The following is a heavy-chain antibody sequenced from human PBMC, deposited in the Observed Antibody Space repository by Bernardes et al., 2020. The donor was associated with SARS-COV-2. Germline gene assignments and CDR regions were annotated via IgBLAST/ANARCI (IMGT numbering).Heavy chain of an antibody. Sequence: ASVKVSCRASGYTFTFYYLYWVRQAPGQGLEWVGWIDPNTDVTNYAQRFQGRVTMTRDTSTAYMELSRLTSDDTAVYYCARAPSNYYGMDVWGQGTTVTVSS. J-gene: IGHJ6*02. CDR2: IDPNTDVT. CDR3: ARAPSNYYGMDV. CDR1: GYTFTFYY. V-gene: IGHV1-2*02.